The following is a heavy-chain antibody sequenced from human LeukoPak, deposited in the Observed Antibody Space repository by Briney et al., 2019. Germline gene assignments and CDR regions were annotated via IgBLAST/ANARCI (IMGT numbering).Heavy chain of an antibody. D-gene: IGHD4-17*01. CDR1: GFTFSSYA. Sequence: GGSLRLSCAASGFTFSSYAMHWVRQAPGKGLEWVAVISYDGSNKYYADSVKGRFTISRDNSKNTLYLQMNSLRAEDTAVYYCAREEALRDAFDIWGQGTMVTVSS. J-gene: IGHJ3*02. CDR3: AREEALRDAFDI. V-gene: IGHV3-30-3*01. CDR2: ISYDGSNK.